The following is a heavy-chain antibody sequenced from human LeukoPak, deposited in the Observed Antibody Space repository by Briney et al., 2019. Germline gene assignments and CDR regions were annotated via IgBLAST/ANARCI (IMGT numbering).Heavy chain of an antibody. V-gene: IGHV4-38-2*02. J-gene: IGHJ4*02. D-gene: IGHD3-22*01. CDR2: IYYSGST. CDR1: GYSISSGYY. Sequence: SETLSLTCTVSGYSISSGYYWSWIRQPPGKGLEWIGYIYYSGSTNYNPSLTSRVTMSVNTSKNQFSLKLSSVTAADTAVYYCARDYDTSGYYQGYWGQGTLVTVSS. CDR3: ARDYDTSGYYQGY.